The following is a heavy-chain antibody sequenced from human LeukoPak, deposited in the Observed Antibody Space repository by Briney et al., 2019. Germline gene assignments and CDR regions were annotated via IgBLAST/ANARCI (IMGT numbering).Heavy chain of an antibody. CDR1: GFTFSSYS. J-gene: IGHJ2*01. CDR2: IISSSSYI. CDR3: ARDGFEPYCGGDCYSPLYFDL. D-gene: IGHD2-21*02. Sequence: GSLRLSCAASGFTFSSYSMNWVRQPPGKGLEWVSSIISSSSYIYYADSVKGRFTISRDNAKNSLYLQMNSLRAEDTAVYYCARDGFEPYCGGDCYSPLYFDLWGRGTLVTVSS. V-gene: IGHV3-21*01.